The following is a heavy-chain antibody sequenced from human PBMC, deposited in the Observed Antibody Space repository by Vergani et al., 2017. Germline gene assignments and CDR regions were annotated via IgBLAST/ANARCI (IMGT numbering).Heavy chain of an antibody. CDR1: GYTFTSYY. CDR2: INPSGGST. CDR3: AGDSVEYDFWSGNYSAYFDY. V-gene: IGHV1-46*01. Sequence: QVQLVQSGAEVKKPGASVKVSCKASGYTFTSYYMHWVRQAPGQVLEWMGIINPSGGSTSYAQKFQGRVTMTRDTSTSTVYMELSSLRSEDTAVYYCAGDSVEYDFWSGNYSAYFDYWGQGTLVTVSS. D-gene: IGHD3-3*01. J-gene: IGHJ4*02.